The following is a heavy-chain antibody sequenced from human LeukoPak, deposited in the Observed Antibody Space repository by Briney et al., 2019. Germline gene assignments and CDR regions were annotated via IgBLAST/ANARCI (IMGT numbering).Heavy chain of an antibody. Sequence: QPGRSLRLSCVASGFTFSNYGMQWVRQAPGKGLEWVAVISHDGTTTFYADSVKGRFTLSRDNSKNTLDLQMDSLRAEDTAVYFCAKEPNAYSSGWYFQDWGQGTLVTVSS. J-gene: IGHJ1*01. CDR1: GFTFSNYG. CDR3: AKEPNAYSSGWYFQD. D-gene: IGHD6-25*01. CDR2: ISHDGTTT. V-gene: IGHV3-30*18.